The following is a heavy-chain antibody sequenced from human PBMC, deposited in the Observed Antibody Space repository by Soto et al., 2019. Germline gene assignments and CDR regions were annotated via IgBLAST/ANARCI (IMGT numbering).Heavy chain of an antibody. V-gene: IGHV3-23*01. J-gene: IGHJ5*02. D-gene: IGHD2-2*01. CDR1: GFTFSSYA. CDR2: ISGSGGST. CDR3: AKDTRGYSNIVVVPAVELGWFDP. Sequence: GGSLRLSCAASGFTFSSYAMSWVRQAPGKGLEWVSAISGSGGSTYYADSVKGRFTISRDNSKNTLYLQMNSLRAEDTAVYYCAKDTRGYSNIVVVPAVELGWFDPWGQGTLVTVSS.